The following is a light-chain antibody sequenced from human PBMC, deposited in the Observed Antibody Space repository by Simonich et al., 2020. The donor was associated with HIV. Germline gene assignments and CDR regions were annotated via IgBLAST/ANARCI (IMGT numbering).Light chain of an antibody. CDR1: QSISSY. V-gene: IGKV1-39*01. CDR2: AAS. Sequence: DIQMTQSPSSLSASVGDRVTITCRASQSISSYLNWYQQKPGKAPKLLIYAASSLQSGVPSRFSGSGSGTEFTLTISNMQSEDFVVYYCQQYNNWPLFFGQGTKLEIK. CDR3: QQYNNWPLF. J-gene: IGKJ2*01.